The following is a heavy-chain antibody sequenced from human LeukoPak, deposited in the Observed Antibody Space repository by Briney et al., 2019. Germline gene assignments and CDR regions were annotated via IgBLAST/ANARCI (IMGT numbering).Heavy chain of an antibody. CDR1: GGSISSGGYS. J-gene: IGHJ4*02. Sequence: PSQTLSLTCAVSGGSISSGGYSWSWILQPPGKGLEWIGYIYHSGSTYYNPSLKSRVTISVDRSKNQFSLKLSSVTAADTAVYYCARDCSGGSCYDYWGQGTLVTVSS. CDR2: IYHSGST. CDR3: ARDCSGGSCYDY. V-gene: IGHV4-30-2*01. D-gene: IGHD2-15*01.